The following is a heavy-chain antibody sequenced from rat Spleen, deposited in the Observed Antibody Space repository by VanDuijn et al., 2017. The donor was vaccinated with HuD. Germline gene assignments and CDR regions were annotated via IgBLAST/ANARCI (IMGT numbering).Heavy chain of an antibody. J-gene: IGHJ2*01. Sequence: EVQLVESGGGLVQPGRSLKLSCAASGFTFSDYAMAWVRQAPKKGLEWVATISYDGSSTYYRDSVKGRFTISRDNAKSTRYLQMNSLGSEDTATYYCAVAGYGYWGQGVMVTVSS. V-gene: IGHV5-7*01. CDR2: ISYDGSST. CDR3: AVAGYGY. CDR1: GFTFSDYA. D-gene: IGHD1-7*01.